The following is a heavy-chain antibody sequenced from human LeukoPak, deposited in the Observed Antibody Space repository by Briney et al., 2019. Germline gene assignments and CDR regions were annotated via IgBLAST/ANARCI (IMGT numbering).Heavy chain of an antibody. D-gene: IGHD1-26*01. Sequence: SETLSLICTVSGGSISSSSYYWGWIRQPPGKGLEWIGSIYYSGSTYYNPSLKSRVTISVDTSKNQFSLKLSSVTAADTAVYYCARLGWELLQGYHYWGQGTLVTVSS. CDR3: ARLGWELLQGYHY. J-gene: IGHJ4*02. CDR2: IYYSGST. V-gene: IGHV4-39*01. CDR1: GGSISSSSYY.